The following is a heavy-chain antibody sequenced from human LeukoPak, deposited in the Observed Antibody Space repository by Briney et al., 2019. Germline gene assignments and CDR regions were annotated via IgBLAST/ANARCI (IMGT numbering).Heavy chain of an antibody. CDR3: ARDVGPNSIDY. D-gene: IGHD4/OR15-4a*01. V-gene: IGHV3-7*01. CDR2: LNRDVSEA. Sequence: GGSLRLSCTASGFTLGTYWMSWIRQTPEKGLECVANLNRDVSEAYYLDSVKGRFTISRDNAKNSVYLQMNSLRADDTAVYYCARDVGPNSIDYWGQGTLVTVSS. CDR1: GFTLGTYW. J-gene: IGHJ4*02.